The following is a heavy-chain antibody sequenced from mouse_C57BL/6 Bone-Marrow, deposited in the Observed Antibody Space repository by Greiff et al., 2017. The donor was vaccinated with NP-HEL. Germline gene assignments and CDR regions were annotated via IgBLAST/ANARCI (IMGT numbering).Heavy chain of an antibody. V-gene: IGHV5-12*01. CDR1: GFTFSDYY. CDR3: ARGALNYWYFDV. Sequence: EVMLVESGGGLVQPGGSLKLSCAASGFTFSDYYMYWVRQTPEKRLEWVAYISNGGGSTYYPDTVKGRFTISRDNAKNTLYLQMSRLKSEDTAMYYCARGALNYWYFDVWGTGTTVTVSS. CDR2: ISNGGGST. J-gene: IGHJ1*03.